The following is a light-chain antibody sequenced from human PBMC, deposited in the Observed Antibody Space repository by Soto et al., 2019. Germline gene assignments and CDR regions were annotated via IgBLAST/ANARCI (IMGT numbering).Light chain of an antibody. Sequence: EIVLTQSPATLSLSPGERATLSCRASQSVRTFLAWYQQKPGQAPRLLIYDASKRATRIPARFSGSGSGTDFSLTISSPEPEDFAVYYCQQRSDWPPEYTFGKGTKLEIK. CDR2: DAS. J-gene: IGKJ2*01. CDR1: QSVRTF. V-gene: IGKV3-11*01. CDR3: QQRSDWPPEYT.